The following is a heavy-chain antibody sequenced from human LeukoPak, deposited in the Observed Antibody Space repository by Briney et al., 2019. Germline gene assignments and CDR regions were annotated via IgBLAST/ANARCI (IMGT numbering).Heavy chain of an antibody. J-gene: IGHJ4*02. CDR1: GGSVSSGSYY. D-gene: IGHD4-17*01. CDR2: IYYSGST. CDR3: ARDSTTVTSYYYFDY. Sequence: SETLSLTCTVSGGSVSSGSYYWSWIRQPPGKGLEWIGYIYYSGSTNYNPSLKSRVTISVDTSKNQSSLKLSSVTAADTAVYYCARDSTTVTSYYYFDYWGQGTLVTVSS. V-gene: IGHV4-61*01.